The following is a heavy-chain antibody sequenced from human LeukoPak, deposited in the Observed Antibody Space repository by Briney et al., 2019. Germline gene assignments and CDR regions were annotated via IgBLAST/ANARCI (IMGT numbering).Heavy chain of an antibody. CDR1: GYTFTSYG. CDR2: IIPIFGTA. D-gene: IGHD3-9*01. V-gene: IGHV1-69*13. CDR3: ARDSGRHDILTGYVELDY. J-gene: IGHJ4*02. Sequence: GASVKVSCKASGYTFTSYGISWVRQAPGQGLEWMGGIIPIFGTANYAQKFQGRVTITADESTSTAYMELSSLRSEDTAVYYCARDSGRHDILTGYVELDYWGQGTLVTVSS.